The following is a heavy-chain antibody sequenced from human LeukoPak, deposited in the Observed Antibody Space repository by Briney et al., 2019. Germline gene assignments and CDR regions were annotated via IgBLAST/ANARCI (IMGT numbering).Heavy chain of an antibody. CDR1: GFTFSSYG. CDR2: IRYDGSNK. CDR3: AKDLNYYDRPDAFDI. J-gene: IGHJ3*02. Sequence: GGSLRLSCAASGFTFSSYGMHWVRQAPGKGLEWVAFIRYDGSNKYYADSVKGRFTISRDNSKNTLYLQMNSLRAEDTAVYYCAKDLNYYDRPDAFDIWGQGTMVTVSS. V-gene: IGHV3-30*02. D-gene: IGHD3-22*01.